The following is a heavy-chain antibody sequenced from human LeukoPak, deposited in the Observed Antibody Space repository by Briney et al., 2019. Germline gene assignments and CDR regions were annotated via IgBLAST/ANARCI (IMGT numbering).Heavy chain of an antibody. CDR3: ARRHIPRRRQIWFGELGGPYYFDY. Sequence: SETLSLTCAVYGGSFSGYYWSWIRQPPGKGLEWNGEINHSGSTNSNPSLKSRVTISVDTSKNQFSLKLSSVTAADTAVYYCARRHIPRRRQIWFGELGGPYYFDYWGQGTLVTVSS. CDR2: INHSGST. CDR1: GGSFSGYY. V-gene: IGHV4-34*01. D-gene: IGHD3-10*01. J-gene: IGHJ4*02.